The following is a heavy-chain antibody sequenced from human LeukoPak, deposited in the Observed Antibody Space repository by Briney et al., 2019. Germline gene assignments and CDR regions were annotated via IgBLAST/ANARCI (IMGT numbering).Heavy chain of an antibody. CDR1: GYSIRSGYY. D-gene: IGHD3-16*01. J-gene: IGHJ4*02. CDR2: SYHSGGT. V-gene: IGHV4-38-2*02. CDR3: ARDLRMGGPWRQFDY. Sequence: SETLSLTCTVSGYSIRSGYYWAWIRQPPGKGREWIGSSYHSGGTDYNPSLKSRITISVDTSKNQFSLQLNSLTAADTAVYYRARDLRMGGPWRQFDYWGQGTLVTVSS.